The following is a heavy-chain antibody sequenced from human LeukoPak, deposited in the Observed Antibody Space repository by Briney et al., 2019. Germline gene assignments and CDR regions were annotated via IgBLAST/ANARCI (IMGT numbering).Heavy chain of an antibody. V-gene: IGHV3-23*01. CDR3: AKGGQDFDFWRFDY. CDR1: GFSFSVYA. J-gene: IGHJ4*02. CDR2: ISGSGGRT. Sequence: GRSLRLSCAASGFSFSVYAMSWVRQAPGKGLEWVSCISGSGGRTYYTNSVKGRFTISRENFKNTVYLEMNNLGAEDTTLYYCAKGGQDFDFWRFDYWGQGNLVIVSS. D-gene: IGHD3-3*01.